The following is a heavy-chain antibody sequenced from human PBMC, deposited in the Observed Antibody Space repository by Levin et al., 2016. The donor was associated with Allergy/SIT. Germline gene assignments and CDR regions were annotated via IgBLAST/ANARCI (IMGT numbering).Heavy chain of an antibody. CDR2: IYYSGST. CDR1: GGSISSYY. D-gene: IGHD6-19*01. V-gene: IGHV4-59*01. CDR3: AREWLGMVY. J-gene: IGHJ4*02. Sequence: GSLRLSCTVSGGSISSYYWSWIRQPPGKGLEWIGYIYYSGSTNYNPSLKSRVTISVDTSKNQFSLKLSSVTAADTAVYYCAREWLGMVYWGQGTLVTVSS.